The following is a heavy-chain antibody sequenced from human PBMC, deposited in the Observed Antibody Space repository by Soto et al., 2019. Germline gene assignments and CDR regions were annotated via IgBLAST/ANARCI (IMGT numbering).Heavy chain of an antibody. CDR2: ISYDGSNK. V-gene: IGHV3-30*03. CDR1: GFTFSSYG. J-gene: IGHJ6*02. CDR3: ATARLVPNRGYSYGPSYYYYGMDV. Sequence: GGSLRLSCAASGFTFSSYGMHWVRQAPGKGLEWVAVISYDGSNKYYADSVKGRFTISRDNSKNTLYLQMNSLRAEDTAVYYCATARLVPNRGYSYGPSYYYYGMDVWGQGTTVTVSS. D-gene: IGHD5-18*01.